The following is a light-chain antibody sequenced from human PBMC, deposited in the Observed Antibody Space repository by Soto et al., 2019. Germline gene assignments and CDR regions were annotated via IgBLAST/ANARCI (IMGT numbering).Light chain of an antibody. CDR3: QQYNRAPLT. V-gene: IGKV1-27*01. CDR2: AAS. CDR1: QAIGNY. J-gene: IGKJ3*01. Sequence: DIQVTQFPSSLSASVGDTVTITCRASQAIGNYLAWYQQKPGKSPKLLIYAASTLQPGVPSRFSGSRSGTDFTLTVTSLQPEDFATYYCQQYNRAPLTFGAGTKVDIK.